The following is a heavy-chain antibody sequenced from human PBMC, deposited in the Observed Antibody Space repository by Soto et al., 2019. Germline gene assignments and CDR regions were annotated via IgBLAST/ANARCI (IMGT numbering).Heavy chain of an antibody. CDR1: GGSFSGYY. CDR3: ARGLRPPTMVRGVVFDY. CDR2: INHSGST. V-gene: IGHV4-34*01. J-gene: IGHJ4*02. Sequence: SETLSLTCAVYGGSFSGYYWSWIRQPPGKGLEWIGEINHSGSTNYNPSLKSRVTISVDTSKNQFSLKLSSVTAADTAVYYCARGLRPPTMVRGVVFDYWGQGTLVTAPQ. D-gene: IGHD3-10*01.